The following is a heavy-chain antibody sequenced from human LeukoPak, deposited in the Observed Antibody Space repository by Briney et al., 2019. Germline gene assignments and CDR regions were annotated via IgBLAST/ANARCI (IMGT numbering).Heavy chain of an antibody. Sequence: GGSLRLSCAASGFTFSDYYMSWIRQAPGKGLEWVSYISTSGRYTNYTDSVKGRFTISRDNAKNSLFLQMNSPRAEDTAVYYCARVASITMICDFWGQGTLVTVSS. J-gene: IGHJ4*02. CDR2: ISTSGRYT. CDR3: ARVASITMICDF. V-gene: IGHV3-11*06. CDR1: GFTFSDYY. D-gene: IGHD3-22*01.